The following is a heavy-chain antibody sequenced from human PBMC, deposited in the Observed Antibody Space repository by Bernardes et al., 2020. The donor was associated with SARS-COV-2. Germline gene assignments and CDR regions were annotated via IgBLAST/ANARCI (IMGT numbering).Heavy chain of an antibody. V-gene: IGHV3-33*01. CDR2: IWSDGSNQ. Sequence: GGSLRLSCAASGFTFTTYGMHWVRQAPGKGLEWVAVIWSDGSNQNYADSVKGRFTISRDNSKNTLYLQMNSLRADDTAVYYCARGVPAHIVEENYNMDVWGQGTTVTVSS. CDR1: GFTFTTYG. D-gene: IGHD2-15*01. CDR3: ARGVPAHIVEENYNMDV. J-gene: IGHJ6*02.